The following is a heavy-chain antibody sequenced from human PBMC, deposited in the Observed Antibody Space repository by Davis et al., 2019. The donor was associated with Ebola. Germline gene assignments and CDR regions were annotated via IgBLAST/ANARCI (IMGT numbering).Heavy chain of an antibody. Sequence: ASVKVSCKASGYTFTSYDINWVRQATGQELEWMGWMNPNSGNTGYAQKFQGRVTMTRNNSISTAYMELRSLRSEDTAVYYCAKAPTWSQINYYCFDYWGQGTLVTVSS. J-gene: IGHJ4*02. CDR3: AKAPTWSQINYYCFDY. V-gene: IGHV1-8*01. CDR1: GYTFTSYD. CDR2: MNPNSGNT. D-gene: IGHD3-10*01.